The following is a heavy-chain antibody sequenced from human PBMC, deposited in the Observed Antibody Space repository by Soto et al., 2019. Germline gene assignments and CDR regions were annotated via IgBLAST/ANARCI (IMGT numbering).Heavy chain of an antibody. V-gene: IGHV3-13*01. Sequence: PGGSLRLSCAASGFDFSSYDMHWVRQPTGKGLEWVSVIGTAGDTLYPGSVRGRFTISRENAKNSLYLQMNSLGADDTAVYYCTRGRGQEFDYWGQGTLVTVSS. CDR1: GFDFSSYD. J-gene: IGHJ4*02. CDR3: TRGRGQEFDY. CDR2: IGTAGDT.